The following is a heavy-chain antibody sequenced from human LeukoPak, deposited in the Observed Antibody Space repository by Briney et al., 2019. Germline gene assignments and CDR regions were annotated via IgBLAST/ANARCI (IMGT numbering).Heavy chain of an antibody. CDR1: GYTFTGYY. V-gene: IGHV1-2*02. J-gene: IGHJ6*03. D-gene: IGHD1-26*01. Sequence: GASVKVSCKASGYTFTGYYMHWVRQAPGQGLEWMGWINPNSGGTNYAQKFQGRVTMTRDTSISTAYMELSRLRSDDTAVYYCARVFLWEPGLYYYYYYMDVWGKGTTVTISS. CDR2: INPNSGGT. CDR3: ARVFLWEPGLYYYYYYMDV.